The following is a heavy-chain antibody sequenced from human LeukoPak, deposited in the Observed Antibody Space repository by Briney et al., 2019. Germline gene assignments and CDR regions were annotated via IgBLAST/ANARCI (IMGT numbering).Heavy chain of an antibody. V-gene: IGHV1-18*01. CDR1: GYTFTSYG. CDR2: ISAYNGNT. CDR3: ARDLPDYGDFDAFDI. Sequence: GASVKVSCKASGYTFTSYGISWVRQAPGQGLEWMGWISAYNGNTNYAQKLQGRVTMTTDTSTSTAYMELRSLRSDDTAVYYCARDLPDYGDFDAFDIWGQGTMVTVSS. D-gene: IGHD4-17*01. J-gene: IGHJ3*02.